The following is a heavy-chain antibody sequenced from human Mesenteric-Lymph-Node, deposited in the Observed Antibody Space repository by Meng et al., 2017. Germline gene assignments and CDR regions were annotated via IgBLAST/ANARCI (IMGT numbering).Heavy chain of an antibody. CDR2: IIPILGIA. D-gene: IGHD3-22*01. Sequence: SVKVSCKASGGTFSSYTISWVRQAPGQGLEWMGRIIPILGIANYAQKFQGRVTITTDESTSTAYMELSSLRSEDTAVYYCARGYYYDSSGLTIGLYNWFDPWGQGTLVTVSS. V-gene: IGHV1-69*16. J-gene: IGHJ5*02. CDR1: GGTFSSYT. CDR3: ARGYYYDSSGLTIGLYNWFDP.